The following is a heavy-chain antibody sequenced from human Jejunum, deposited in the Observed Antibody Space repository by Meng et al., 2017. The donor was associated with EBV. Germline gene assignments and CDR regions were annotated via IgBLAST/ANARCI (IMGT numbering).Heavy chain of an antibody. Sequence: VHRRVSGPGRVKPSGTLSLTCAVSGDSIDSRNWWSWVRQSPERGLEWIGEIYYSGSTNYNPSLKSRVTILVDRSENHFSLHLSSVTAADTAVYYCVRGGDYCLVYWGQGTLVTVSS. CDR3: VRGGDYCLVY. J-gene: IGHJ4*02. CDR1: GDSIDSRNW. CDR2: IYYSGST. V-gene: IGHV4-4*02. D-gene: IGHD2-21*02.